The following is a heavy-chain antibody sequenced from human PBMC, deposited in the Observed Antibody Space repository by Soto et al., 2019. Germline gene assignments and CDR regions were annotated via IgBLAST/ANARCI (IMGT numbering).Heavy chain of an antibody. J-gene: IGHJ6*02. V-gene: IGHV1-8*01. CDR1: GFTFTSYD. CDR2: MNPKSGNR. D-gene: IGHD3-16*01. CDR3: ARSREALINPSKSYSYYGLDG. Sequence: QVQLVQSGAEVKKAGASVKVSCKGSGFTFTSYDIIWVRQATGQGLEWMGWMNPKSGNRGYAQKFQGRVTMSWTTSISTAYMELSSLISEDTAVYYCARSREALINPSKSYSYYGLDGWGQGTTVIVSS.